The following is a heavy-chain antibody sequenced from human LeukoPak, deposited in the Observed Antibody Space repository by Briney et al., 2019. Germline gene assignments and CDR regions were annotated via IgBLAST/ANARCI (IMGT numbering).Heavy chain of an antibody. V-gene: IGHV1-69*13. D-gene: IGHD1-1*01. CDR3: ARDSLEGNFDY. J-gene: IGHJ4*02. CDR1: GYTFTSYG. CDR2: IIPIFGTA. Sequence: SVKVSCKASGYTFTSYGISWVRQAPGQGLEWMGGIIPIFGTANYAQKFQGRVTITADESTSTAYMELSSLRSEDTAVYYCARDSLEGNFDYWGQGTLVTVSS.